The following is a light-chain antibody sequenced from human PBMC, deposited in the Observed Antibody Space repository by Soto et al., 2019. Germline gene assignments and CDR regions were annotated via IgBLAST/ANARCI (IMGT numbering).Light chain of an antibody. CDR2: DAS. J-gene: IGKJ1*01. CDR1: RTISSW. Sequence: DIQMTQSPSTLSASVGDRVTITCRASRTISSWLAWYQQKPGKAPKLLIYDASILESGVPSRFTVSGSGTQFTLTSSSLQPDDFATFSCQQDNSYPLTFGQGTRVEIK. CDR3: QQDNSYPLT. V-gene: IGKV1-5*01.